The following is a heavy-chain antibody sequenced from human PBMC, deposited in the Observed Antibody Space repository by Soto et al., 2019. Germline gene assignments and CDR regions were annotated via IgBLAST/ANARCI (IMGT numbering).Heavy chain of an antibody. CDR2: ISTYNGNT. D-gene: IGHD5-18*01. V-gene: IGHV1-18*01. Sequence: ASVKVSCKASGYTFTSYGISWVRQAPGQGLEWMGWISTYNGNTNYAQKLQGRVTMTTDTSTSTVYMELRSLRSDDTAVYYCATAGYRYGQNVYYYYMDVWGKGTTVTVSS. CDR1: GYTFTSYG. CDR3: ATAGYRYGQNVYYYYMDV. J-gene: IGHJ6*03.